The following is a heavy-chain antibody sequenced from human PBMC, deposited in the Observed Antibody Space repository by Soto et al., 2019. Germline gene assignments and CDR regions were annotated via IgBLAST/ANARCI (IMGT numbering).Heavy chain of an antibody. CDR1: GYTFTSYG. J-gene: IGHJ5*02. CDR2: ISAYNGNA. CDR3: ARFGDPTSGNWNLNWFAP. D-gene: IGHD1-20*01. V-gene: IGHV1-18*01. Sequence: QVQLVQSGAEVKKPGASVKVSCKASGYTFTSYGISWVRQAPGQGLEWMGWISAYNGNANYAQKLQGRVTMTTATSTSTAYMELRSLRSDDPAVYYCARFGDPTSGNWNLNWFAPWGQGTLVTVSS.